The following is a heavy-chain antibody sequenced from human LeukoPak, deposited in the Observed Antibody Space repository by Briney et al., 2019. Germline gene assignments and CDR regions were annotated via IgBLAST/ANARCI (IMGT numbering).Heavy chain of an antibody. CDR3: ARASEVGATRFFDY. J-gene: IGHJ4*02. Sequence: ASVKVSCKASGYTFTRYYMHWVRQAPGQGLEWMGWINPNSGCTNYAQQFQGTVTMIKDTPHSPAYMEISRLRSDDTAVYYCARASEVGATRFFDYWGQGTLVTVSS. V-gene: IGHV1-2*02. D-gene: IGHD1-26*01. CDR2: INPNSGCT. CDR1: GYTFTRYY.